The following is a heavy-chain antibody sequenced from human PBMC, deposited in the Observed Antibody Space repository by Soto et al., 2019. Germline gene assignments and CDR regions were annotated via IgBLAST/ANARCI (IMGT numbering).Heavy chain of an antibody. CDR3: AKLAGYCSGTSCYGHYAMDF. CDR1: GGSFSGYY. V-gene: IGHV4-34*01. J-gene: IGHJ6*02. CDR2: INHSGST. D-gene: IGHD2-2*01. Sequence: SETLSLTCAVYGGSFSGYYWTWIRQPPGTGLDWIGEINHSGSTNYNPSLKSRVTISVDTSKNQFSLKLTSVTAADTAVYYCAKLAGYCSGTSCYGHYAMDFWGQGSSVTGSS.